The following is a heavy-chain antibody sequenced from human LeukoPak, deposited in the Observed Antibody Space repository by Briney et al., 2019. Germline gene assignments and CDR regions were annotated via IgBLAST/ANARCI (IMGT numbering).Heavy chain of an antibody. CDR2: FDPEDGET. J-gene: IGHJ4*02. Sequence: GASVKVSCKVSGYTLTELSMHWVRQAPGKGLEWMGGFDPEDGETIYAQKSQGRVTMTEDTSTDTAYMELSSLRSEDTAVYYCATSLSSSWHSDYWGQGTLVTVSS. CDR3: ATSLSSSWHSDY. CDR1: GYTLTELS. D-gene: IGHD6-13*01. V-gene: IGHV1-24*01.